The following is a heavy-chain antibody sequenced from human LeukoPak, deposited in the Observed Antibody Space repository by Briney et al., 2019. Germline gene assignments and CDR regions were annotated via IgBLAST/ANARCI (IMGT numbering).Heavy chain of an antibody. CDR3: AREKGTMIREMAFEM. D-gene: IGHD3-10*01. CDR1: GFTFSSYE. J-gene: IGHJ3*02. CDR2: ISSSSSYI. V-gene: IGHV3-21*05. Sequence: PGGSLRLSCAASGFTFSSYEMNWVRQAPGKGLEWVSYISSSSSYIYYADSMKGRFTISRDNAQNSLYLQMNSLRAEDTAVYYCAREKGTMIREMAFEMWGQGTMVTVSS.